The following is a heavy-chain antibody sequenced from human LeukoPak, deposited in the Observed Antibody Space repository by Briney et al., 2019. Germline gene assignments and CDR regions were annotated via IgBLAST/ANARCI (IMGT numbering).Heavy chain of an antibody. CDR1: GGSISSSSYY. CDR2: IYYSGST. J-gene: IGHJ4*02. CDR3: ARYIAAAGPPPG. V-gene: IGHV4-39*01. D-gene: IGHD6-13*01. Sequence: DPSETLSLTCTVSGGSISSSSYYWGWIRRPPGKGLEWIGSIYYSGSTYYNPSLKSRVTISVDTSKNQFSLKLSSVTAADTAVYYCARYIAAAGPPPGWGQGTLVTVSS.